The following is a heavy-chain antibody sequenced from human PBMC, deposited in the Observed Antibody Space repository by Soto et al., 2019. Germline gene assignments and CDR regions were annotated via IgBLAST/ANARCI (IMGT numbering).Heavy chain of an antibody. Sequence: PSETLSLTCTVSGYSISTDYYWGWIRQPPGKGLEWIGSIFQSGSTYYNPSLKSRVTISVDTSKNQFSLKLRSVTAADTAVYYCARGGGYYYNTGGYYADYWGQGTLVTVS. CDR2: IFQSGST. D-gene: IGHD3-22*01. CDR3: ARGGGYYYNTGGYYADY. V-gene: IGHV4-38-2*02. J-gene: IGHJ4*02. CDR1: GYSISTDYY.